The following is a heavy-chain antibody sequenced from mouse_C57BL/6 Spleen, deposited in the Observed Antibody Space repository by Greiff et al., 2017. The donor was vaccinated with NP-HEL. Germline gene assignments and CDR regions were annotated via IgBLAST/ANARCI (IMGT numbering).Heavy chain of an antibody. J-gene: IGHJ3*01. V-gene: IGHV5-15*01. CDR1: GFTFSDYG. D-gene: IGHD2-3*01. CDR2: ISNLAYSI. CDR3: STIYDGSAWCAY. Sequence: EVQLVESGGGLVQPGGSLKLSCAASGFTFSDYGMAWVRQAPRKGPEWVAFISNLAYSIYYADTVTGRFTISRENAKNTLYLEMSSLRSEDTAMYYCSTIYDGSAWCAYWGQGTLVTVSA.